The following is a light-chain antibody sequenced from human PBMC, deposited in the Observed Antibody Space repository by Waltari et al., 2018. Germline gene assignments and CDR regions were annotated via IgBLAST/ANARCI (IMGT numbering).Light chain of an antibody. Sequence: QSALTQPPSASGSPGQSVTISGPGTSSAVGGFNFVSWYQQPPGKAPQRVIYECTNRPSGVPDRFSGSKSGNTASLTVSGLQAEDEADYYCSSYAGSDHVVFGGGTKLTVL. CDR3: SSYAGSDHVV. CDR1: SSAVGGFNF. CDR2: ECT. J-gene: IGLJ2*01. V-gene: IGLV2-8*01.